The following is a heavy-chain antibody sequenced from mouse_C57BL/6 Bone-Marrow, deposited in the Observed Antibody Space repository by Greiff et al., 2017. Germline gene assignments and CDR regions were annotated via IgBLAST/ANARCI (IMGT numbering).Heavy chain of an antibody. D-gene: IGHD1-1*01. CDR3: ARDQDGSSYWYFDV. Sequence: EVHLVESGGGLVKPGGSLKLSCAASGFTFSSYAMSWVRQTPEKRLEWVATISDGGSYTYYPDNVKGRFTISRDNAKNNLYLQMSHLKSEDTAMYYCARDQDGSSYWYFDVWGTETTVTVSS. J-gene: IGHJ1*03. CDR1: GFTFSSYA. V-gene: IGHV5-4*01. CDR2: ISDGGSYT.